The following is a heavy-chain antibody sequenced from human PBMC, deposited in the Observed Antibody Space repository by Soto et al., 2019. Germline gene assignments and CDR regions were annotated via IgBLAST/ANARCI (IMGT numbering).Heavy chain of an antibody. J-gene: IGHJ5*02. CDR2: MYYSETT. CDR3: ARANSSTWYKLEYKWFDP. Sequence: QVQLQESGPKLVKPSETLSLTCTVSGASINDYYWSWIRQTPGKGLEWVGFMYYSETTKYNPSLKGRVNTSLDTSKNQVSLHLKSVTAADTAVYYCARANSSTWYKLEYKWFDPWGHGTLVTVSS. CDR1: GASINDYY. V-gene: IGHV4-59*01. D-gene: IGHD6-13*01.